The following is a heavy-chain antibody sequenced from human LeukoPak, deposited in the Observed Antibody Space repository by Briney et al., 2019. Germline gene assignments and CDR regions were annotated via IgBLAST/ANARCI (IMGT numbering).Heavy chain of an antibody. CDR2: IDGSGNSI. D-gene: IGHD2-21*02. Sequence: GGSLRLSCAASGFTFSSYWMSWVRQAPGKGLEWLSYIDGSGNSIYYADSVKGRFTVSRDNAKSSLYLQMSSLRVDDTAVYYCARECLTCGGDPYDYWGQGALVTVSS. CDR3: ARECLTCGGDPYDY. V-gene: IGHV3-48*04. J-gene: IGHJ4*02. CDR1: GFTFSSYW.